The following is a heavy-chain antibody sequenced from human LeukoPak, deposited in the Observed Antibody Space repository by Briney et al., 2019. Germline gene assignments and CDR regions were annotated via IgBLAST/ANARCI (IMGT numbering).Heavy chain of an antibody. CDR3: ARDSPIARSGYIDY. J-gene: IGHJ4*02. CDR1: GGSFSGYY. V-gene: IGHV3-7*01. CDR2: IKQDGSEK. D-gene: IGHD2-15*01. Sequence: QTSETLSLTCAVYGGSFSGYYWSWFRQAPGKGLEWVANIKQDGSEKYYVDSVKGRFTISRDNAKNSLYLQMNSLRAEDTAVYYCARDSPIARSGYIDYWGQGTLVTVSS.